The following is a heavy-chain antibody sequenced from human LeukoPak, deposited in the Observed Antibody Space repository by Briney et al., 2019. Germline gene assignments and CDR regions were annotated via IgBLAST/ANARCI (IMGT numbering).Heavy chain of an antibody. Sequence: SVKGPFKASGGPFSSYAISWVRQAPGQGLEWMGGIIPIFGTANYSQKFQGRVTITADESTSTAYMELSSLRSEDTAVYYCARLASGNNWNDQMTFDYWGEGTLVTVSS. CDR2: IIPIFGTA. V-gene: IGHV1-69*01. CDR1: GGPFSSYA. CDR3: ARLASGNNWNDQMTFDY. D-gene: IGHD1-1*01. J-gene: IGHJ4*02.